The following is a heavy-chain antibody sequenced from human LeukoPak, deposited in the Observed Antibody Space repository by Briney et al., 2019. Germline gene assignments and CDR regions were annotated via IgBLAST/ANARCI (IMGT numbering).Heavy chain of an antibody. Sequence: GGSLRLSCAASGFIFSNYEMNWVRQAPGKGLEWVAYINRGGGIAYYVDSVRGRFTISRDNTKNALYLQMNSLRAEDTAVYYCAALWFDPWGQGTLVTVPS. CDR2: INRGGGIA. CDR3: AALWFDP. V-gene: IGHV3-48*03. J-gene: IGHJ5*02. CDR1: GFIFSNYE.